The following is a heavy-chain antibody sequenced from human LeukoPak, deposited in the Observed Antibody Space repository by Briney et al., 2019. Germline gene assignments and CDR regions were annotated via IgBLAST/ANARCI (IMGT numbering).Heavy chain of an antibody. Sequence: SETLSLTCAVYGGSFRGYYWSWIRQPPGKGLEWIGEINHSGSTNYNPSLKSRVTISVDTSKNQFSLKLSSVTAADTAVYYCARLTLRYWFDPWGQGTLVTVSS. CDR3: ARLTLRYWFDP. CDR2: INHSGST. V-gene: IGHV4-34*01. J-gene: IGHJ5*02. CDR1: GGSFRGYY.